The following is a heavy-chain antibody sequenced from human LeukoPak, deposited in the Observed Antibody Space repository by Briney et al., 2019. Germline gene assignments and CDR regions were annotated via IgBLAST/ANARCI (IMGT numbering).Heavy chain of an antibody. CDR2: ISSSGSTI. CDR1: GFTFSDYY. CDR3: ARESRLYYYDSSGPTDY. D-gene: IGHD3-22*01. Sequence: GGSLRLSCAASGFTFSDYYMSWIRQAPGKGLEWVSYISSSGSTIYYADSVKGRFTISRDNAKNSLYLQMNSLRAEDTAVYYCARESRLYYYDSSGPTDYWGQGTLVTVSS. V-gene: IGHV3-11*01. J-gene: IGHJ4*02.